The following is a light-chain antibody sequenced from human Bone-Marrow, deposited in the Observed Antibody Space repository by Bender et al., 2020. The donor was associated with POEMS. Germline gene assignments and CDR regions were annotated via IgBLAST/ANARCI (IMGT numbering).Light chain of an antibody. Sequence: QSALTQPASVSGSPGQSITISCTGTSSDVGGYNYFSWYQQRPCKAPKLMIFEGSKRPSGVSDRFSGSKSGNTASLTISGLQAEDEADYYCTSFTSSHIYVFGSGTKVTVL. CDR2: EGS. J-gene: IGLJ1*01. V-gene: IGLV2-14*01. CDR3: TSFTSSHIYV. CDR1: SSDVGGYNY.